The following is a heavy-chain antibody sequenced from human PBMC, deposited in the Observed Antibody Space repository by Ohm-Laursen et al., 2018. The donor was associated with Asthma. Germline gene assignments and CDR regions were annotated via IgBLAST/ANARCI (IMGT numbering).Heavy chain of an antibody. V-gene: IGHV4-59*02. J-gene: IGHJ4*02. D-gene: IGHD3-9*01. CDR3: TKLDWVQSMFDS. CDR2: ILFRGGA. Sequence: GTLSLTCAVSGASVGDSDWSWVRQPPGREVGVIAYILFRGGANYNPSLKSRVALSTDTSKNQVSLRLSSVSAADTALYFCTKLDWVQSMFDSWGPGTLVTVSS. CDR1: GASVGDSD.